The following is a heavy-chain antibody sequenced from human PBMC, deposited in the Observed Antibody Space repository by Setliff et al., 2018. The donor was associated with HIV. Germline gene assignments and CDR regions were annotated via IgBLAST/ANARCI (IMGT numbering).Heavy chain of an antibody. D-gene: IGHD6-13*01. CDR2: ISAYNGNT. J-gene: IGHJ4*02. Sequence: ASVKVSCKASGYTFTSYGISWVRQAPGQGLEWMGWISAYNGNTNYAQKLQGRVTMTTYTSTSTAYMELRSLRSDDTAVYFCAREHSTTWTYFDFWGQGTLVTVSS. CDR1: GYTFTSYG. V-gene: IGHV1-18*01. CDR3: AREHSTTWTYFDF.